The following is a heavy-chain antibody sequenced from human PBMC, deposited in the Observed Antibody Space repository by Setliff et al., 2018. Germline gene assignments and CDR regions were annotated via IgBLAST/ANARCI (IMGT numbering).Heavy chain of an antibody. Sequence: PSETLSLTCAVSVYSISRDCHWGWIRQPPGKGLEWIGSIYYCGNTYYNASLKGRVTISVDTSKNQFSLKLSSVTAADTAVYYCARGGYYYDSSGYYQASYYYYYGMDVWGQGTTVTV. J-gene: IGHJ6*02. CDR2: IYYCGNT. V-gene: IGHV4-38-2*01. CDR1: VYSISRDCH. D-gene: IGHD3-22*01. CDR3: ARGGYYYDSSGYYQASYYYYYGMDV.